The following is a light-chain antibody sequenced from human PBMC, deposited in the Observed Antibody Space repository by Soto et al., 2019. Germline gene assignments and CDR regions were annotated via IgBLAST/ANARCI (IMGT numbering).Light chain of an antibody. V-gene: IGKV1-5*03. Sequence: DIQMTQSPSPLSASVGAIVTITCRASQYISSWLAWYQQKPGKATKLLIYKASSLESGVPSRFSGSGSGTEFTLTISSLQPDDFANYYCQQYNSKRTLCQGTKVEIK. CDR3: QQYNSKRT. CDR1: QYISSW. CDR2: KAS. J-gene: IGKJ1*01.